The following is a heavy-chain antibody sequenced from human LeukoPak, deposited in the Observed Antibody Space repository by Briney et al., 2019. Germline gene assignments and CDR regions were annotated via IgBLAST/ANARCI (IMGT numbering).Heavy chain of an antibody. Sequence: SVRVSCKASGGTFSSYAISWVRQAPGQGLEWMGGIIPIFGTANYAQKFQGRVTITADESASTAYMELSSLRSEDTAVYYCARSRSSGWYGVYYFDYWGQGTLVTVSS. V-gene: IGHV1-69*13. CDR2: IIPIFGTA. CDR3: ARSRSSGWYGVYYFDY. CDR1: GGTFSSYA. J-gene: IGHJ4*02. D-gene: IGHD6-19*01.